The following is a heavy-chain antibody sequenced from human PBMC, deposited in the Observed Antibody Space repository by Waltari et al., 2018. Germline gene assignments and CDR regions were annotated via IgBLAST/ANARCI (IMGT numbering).Heavy chain of an antibody. J-gene: IGHJ6*02. CDR2: IIPIFGTA. D-gene: IGHD6-6*01. Sequence: QVQLVQSGAEVKKPGSSVKVSCKASGGTFSSYAISWVRQAPGQGLEWMGGIIPIFGTANDARKVQGRVTITADESTSTAYMELSSLRSEDTAVYYCARGIAARPNYYGMDVWGQGTTVTVSS. CDR3: ARGIAARPNYYGMDV. CDR1: GGTFSSYA. V-gene: IGHV1-69*01.